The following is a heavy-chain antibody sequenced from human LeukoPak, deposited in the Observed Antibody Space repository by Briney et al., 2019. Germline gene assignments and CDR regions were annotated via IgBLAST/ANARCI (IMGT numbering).Heavy chain of an antibody. J-gene: IGHJ4*02. CDR1: GFTFNDYY. Sequence: GGSLRLSCAASGFTFNDYYMSWIRQAPGKGLEWLSYINIGGTNTHYADSVKGRFTISKDNNKKSLFLQMNSLRSEDSALYYCTRGGYSGSIFDSWGQGTLVTVSS. D-gene: IGHD5-12*01. CDR3: TRGGYSGSIFDS. V-gene: IGHV3-11*05. CDR2: INIGGTNT.